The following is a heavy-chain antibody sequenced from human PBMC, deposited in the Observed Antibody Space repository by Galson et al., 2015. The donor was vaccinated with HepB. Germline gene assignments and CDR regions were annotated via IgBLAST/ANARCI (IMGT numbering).Heavy chain of an antibody. CDR1: GGSISSYY. V-gene: IGHV4-59*01. D-gene: IGHD2-2*01. Sequence: TLSLTCTVSGGSISSYYWSWIRQPPGKGLEWIAYVYYSGSTNYNPSLKSRVTISVDTSKNQFSLKLSSVTAADTAVYYCAREVCTSTTCYFDYWGQGTLVTVSS. CDR3: AREVCTSTTCYFDY. CDR2: VYYSGST. J-gene: IGHJ4*02.